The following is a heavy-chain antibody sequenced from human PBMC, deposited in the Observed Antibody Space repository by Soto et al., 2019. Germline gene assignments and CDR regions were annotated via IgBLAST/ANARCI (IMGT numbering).Heavy chain of an antibody. J-gene: IGHJ4*02. D-gene: IGHD6-19*01. Sequence: EVQLVESGGGPVKPGGSLRLSCAASGFAFNTYSMNWVRQAPGKGLEWVASITRSSSYIYYADSVRGRFSLSRDNAKNSLYMQMNSLRAEDTAIYYCARDDGWLILDYWGQGTLVTVSS. V-gene: IGHV3-21*06. CDR2: ITRSSSYI. CDR3: ARDDGWLILDY. CDR1: GFAFNTYS.